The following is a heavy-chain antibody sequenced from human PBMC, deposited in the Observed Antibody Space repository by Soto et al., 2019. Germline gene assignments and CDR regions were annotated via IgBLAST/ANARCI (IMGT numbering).Heavy chain of an antibody. J-gene: IGHJ6*01. CDR2: INPNSGGT. V-gene: IGHV1-2*04. D-gene: IGHD3-10*01. CDR1: GYTFIGYY. CDR3: ARVGGGLASLGYYGRDG. Sequence: ASVKVSCKASGYTFIGYYIHWVRQAPGQGLEWMGWINPNSGGTNYAQRFQGWVTMTRDRSISTAYMELNRLKSDDTAAYYCARVGGGLASLGYYGRDGWRQGTTVTVSS.